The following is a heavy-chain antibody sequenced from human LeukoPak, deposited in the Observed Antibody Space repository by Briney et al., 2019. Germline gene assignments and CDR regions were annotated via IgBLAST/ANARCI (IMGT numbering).Heavy chain of an antibody. J-gene: IGHJ4*02. CDR2: ITSDSSDI. D-gene: IGHD3-22*01. CDR3: ALPCSGYYVDY. CDR1: GFTFSISA. Sequence: GGSLRLSCAASGFTFSISAMHWVRQAPGKGLEWVASITSDSSDIYYADSLQGRFTISRDNAKNSLYLQMNSLRAEDTALYDCALPCSGYYVDYWGQGALVTVSS. V-gene: IGHV3-21*01.